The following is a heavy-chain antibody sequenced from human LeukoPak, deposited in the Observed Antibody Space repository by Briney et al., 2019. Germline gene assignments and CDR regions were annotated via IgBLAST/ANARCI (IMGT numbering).Heavy chain of an antibody. D-gene: IGHD5-18*01. CDR3: AKTDGYSYGYSGYYYMDV. CDR2: ISGSGGRT. J-gene: IGHJ6*03. CDR1: GFSFSRYS. V-gene: IGHV3-23*01. Sequence: RGCLTLSCAASGFSFSRYSMRWVRQAPGRGLAWVSSISGSGGRTYYADSVKGRFTISRDNSKNTLFLQMNSLRAEDTAVYYCAKTDGYSYGYSGYYYMDVCGKGTTVTVSS.